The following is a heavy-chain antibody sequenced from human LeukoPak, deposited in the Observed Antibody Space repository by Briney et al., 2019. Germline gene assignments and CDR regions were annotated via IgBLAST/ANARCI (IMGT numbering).Heavy chain of an antibody. CDR1: GGSISSSSYY. CDR3: ARGYCSGGSCYSYYYYNYMDV. CDR2: IHYSGST. D-gene: IGHD2-15*01. V-gene: IGHV4-39*07. Sequence: SETLSLTCTVSGGSISSSSYYWGWIRQPPGKGLEWIGSIHYSGSTNYNPSLKSRVTISVDTSKNQFSLKLSSVTAADTAVYYCARGYCSGGSCYSYYYYNYMDVWDKGTTVTVSS. J-gene: IGHJ6*03.